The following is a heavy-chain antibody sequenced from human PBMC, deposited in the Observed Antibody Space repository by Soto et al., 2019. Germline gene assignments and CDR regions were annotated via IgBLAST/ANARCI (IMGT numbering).Heavy chain of an antibody. V-gene: IGHV3-66*01. D-gene: IGHD6-19*01. Sequence: PGGSLRLSCAASGFTVSSNYMSWVRQAPGKGLEWVSVIYGGGNTYYADSVKGRFTISRDNSKNTLYLQMNSLRAEDTAVYYCARDAQWLVFSRKDYWGQGTLVTVSS. CDR3: ARDAQWLVFSRKDY. CDR1: GFTVSSNY. J-gene: IGHJ4*02. CDR2: IYGGGNT.